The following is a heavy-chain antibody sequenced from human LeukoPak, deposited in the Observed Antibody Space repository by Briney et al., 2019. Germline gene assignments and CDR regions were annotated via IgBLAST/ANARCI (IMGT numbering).Heavy chain of an antibody. CDR3: ARDLGGQWLGSKRRSDYYGIDV. CDR2: ISTRGDIT. J-gene: IGHJ6*02. Sequence: GGSLRLSCAASGFTFSSYGMNWVRQAPGKGLEWVSAISTRGDITYYADSVKGRFTISRDNSKNTLYLQMNSLRAEDTAVYYCARDLGGQWLGSKRRSDYYGIDVWGQGTTVTVSS. D-gene: IGHD6-19*01. CDR1: GFTFSSYG. V-gene: IGHV3-23*01.